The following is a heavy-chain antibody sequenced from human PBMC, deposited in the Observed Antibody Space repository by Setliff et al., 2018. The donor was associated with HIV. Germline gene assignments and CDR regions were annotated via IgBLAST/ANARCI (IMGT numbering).Heavy chain of an antibody. D-gene: IGHD3-10*01. J-gene: IGHJ4*02. CDR2: IYTSGST. CDR1: GGSISSGRYY. V-gene: IGHV4-61*09. Sequence: PSETLSLTCTVSGGSISSGRYYWSWIRQPAGKGLEWIGHIYTSGSTNYNPSLKSRVTISVDTSKNQFSLKLSSVTAADTAVYYCARESYGSGTYDYWGQGTLVTVSS. CDR3: ARESYGSGTYDY.